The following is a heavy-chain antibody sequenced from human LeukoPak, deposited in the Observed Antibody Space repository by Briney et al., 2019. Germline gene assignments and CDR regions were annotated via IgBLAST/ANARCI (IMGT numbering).Heavy chain of an antibody. Sequence: GASVKVSCKASGYTFTSYDINWVRQATGQGLEWMGWMNPDNGNTGYAQKFQGRVTMTRDTSISTAYMELSSLKSEDTAVYYCAREPSGYSSSWSSDYWGQGTLVTVSS. V-gene: IGHV1-8*01. CDR2: MNPDNGNT. D-gene: IGHD6-13*01. J-gene: IGHJ4*02. CDR3: AREPSGYSSSWSSDY. CDR1: GYTFTSYD.